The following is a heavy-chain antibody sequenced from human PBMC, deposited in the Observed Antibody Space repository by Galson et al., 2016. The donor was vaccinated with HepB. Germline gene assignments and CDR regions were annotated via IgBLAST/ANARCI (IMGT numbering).Heavy chain of an antibody. Sequence: SVKVSCKASGYTFTSYGIHWVRQAPGQSLGWMGWINAGTGNTRYSQKLQARVTITRDTSANTAYMELTSLKSEDTAVYYCARSTVSSGTLYFDYWGQGTLVTVSS. J-gene: IGHJ4*02. D-gene: IGHD6-13*01. CDR3: ARSTVSSGTLYFDY. CDR1: GYTFTSYG. CDR2: INAGTGNT. V-gene: IGHV1-3*01.